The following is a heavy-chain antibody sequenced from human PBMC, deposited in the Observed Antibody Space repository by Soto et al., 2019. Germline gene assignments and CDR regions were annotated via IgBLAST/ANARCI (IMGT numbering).Heavy chain of an antibody. J-gene: IGHJ4*02. Sequence: EVQLLESGGGLVQPGGSLRLSCVASGFTFSAYAMSWVRQAPGKGLQWVSAIRDSGDYTYYADSVKGRFTILRDNSKSTLFLQMDSLNADDTALYYCVKPSHEMLTGYSPFDHWGQDTLVTVSS. V-gene: IGHV3-23*01. CDR2: IRDSGDYT. CDR1: GFTFSAYA. D-gene: IGHD3-9*01. CDR3: VKPSHEMLTGYSPFDH.